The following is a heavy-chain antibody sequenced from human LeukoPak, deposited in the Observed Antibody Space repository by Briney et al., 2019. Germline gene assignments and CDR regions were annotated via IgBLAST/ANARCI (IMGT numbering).Heavy chain of an antibody. J-gene: IGHJ5*01. Sequence: GGSLRLSCAASGFTFSTYGMHWVRQAPGKGLEWVAVIPYDGSNKYYADSVKGRFTIPRDNSKNTLYLQMNSLRAEDTAVYYCAKNRIPTAITPDSWGQGTLVTVSS. CDR2: IPYDGSNK. CDR1: GFTFSTYG. D-gene: IGHD2-2*02. CDR3: AKNRIPTAITPDS. V-gene: IGHV3-30*18.